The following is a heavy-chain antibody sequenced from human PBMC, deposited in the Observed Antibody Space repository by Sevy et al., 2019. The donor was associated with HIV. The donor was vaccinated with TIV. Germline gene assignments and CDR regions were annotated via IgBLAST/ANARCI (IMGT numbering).Heavy chain of an antibody. CDR1: GFIFGDYG. J-gene: IGHJ5*02. D-gene: IGHD3-9*01. V-gene: IGHV3-30*18. CDR3: AKGVDGDWLS. CDR2: ISYDGNDE. Sequence: GGSLRLSCAASGFIFGDYGMHWVRQAPNKGLEWVAGISYDGNDEYYADSLKGRLAISRDNSKNTLYLQLNGLRVDETAVYYCAKGVDGDWLSWGQGGLFTVSS.